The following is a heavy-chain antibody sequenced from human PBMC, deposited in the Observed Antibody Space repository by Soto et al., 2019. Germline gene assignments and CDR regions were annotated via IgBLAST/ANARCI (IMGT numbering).Heavy chain of an antibody. D-gene: IGHD3-3*01. CDR3: ARGRNVLRFLEWSNWFDP. CDR2: IYYSGST. CDR1: GGSISSGGYY. J-gene: IGHJ5*02. V-gene: IGHV4-31*03. Sequence: SLSLTCTVSGGSISSGGYYWSWIRQHPGKGLEWIGYIYYSGSTYYNPSLKSRVTISVDTSKNQFSLKLSSVTAADTAVYYCARGRNVLRFLEWSNWFDPWGQGTLVTVSS.